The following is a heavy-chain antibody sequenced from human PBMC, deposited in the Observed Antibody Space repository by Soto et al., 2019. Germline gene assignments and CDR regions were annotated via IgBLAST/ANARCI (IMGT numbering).Heavy chain of an antibody. CDR2: MNPNRGNT. CDR3: ARERSAAGTGWFDP. D-gene: IGHD6-13*01. J-gene: IGHJ5*02. Sequence: QVQLVQSGAEVKKSGASVKVSCKASGYTFTSYDINWVRQATGQGLEWMGWMNPNRGNTGYAQKFQGRVTMTRNTSISTAYMELSSLRYEATAVYYCARERSAAGTGWFDPWGQGTLVTVSS. CDR1: GYTFTSYD. V-gene: IGHV1-8*01.